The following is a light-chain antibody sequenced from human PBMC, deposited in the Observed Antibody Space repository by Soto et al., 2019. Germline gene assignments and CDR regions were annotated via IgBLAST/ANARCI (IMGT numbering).Light chain of an antibody. V-gene: IGLV1-47*02. J-gene: IGLJ1*01. Sequence: QSVLTQPPSASGTPGQRVTIPCSGSGTNIGLNSVSWFQQLPGTAPKLLIHSNNQRPSGVPDRVSGSKSGTSASLAISGLRSEDEADYFCAAWDDSLRGYVFGAGTKLTVL. CDR1: GTNIGLNS. CDR3: AAWDDSLRGYV. CDR2: SNN.